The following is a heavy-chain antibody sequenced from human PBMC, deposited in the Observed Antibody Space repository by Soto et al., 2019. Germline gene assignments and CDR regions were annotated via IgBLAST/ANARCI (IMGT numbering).Heavy chain of an antibody. CDR1: GFTFSSYG. CDR2: ISYDGSNK. V-gene: IGHV3-30*18. Sequence: QVQLVESGGGVVQPGRCLRLSCAASGFTFSSYGMHWVRQAPGKGLEWVAVISYDGSNKYYADSVKGRFTISRDNSKNTLYLQMNSLRAEDTAVYYCAKVSEIAAAGDFDYWGQGTLVTVSS. D-gene: IGHD6-13*01. CDR3: AKVSEIAAAGDFDY. J-gene: IGHJ4*02.